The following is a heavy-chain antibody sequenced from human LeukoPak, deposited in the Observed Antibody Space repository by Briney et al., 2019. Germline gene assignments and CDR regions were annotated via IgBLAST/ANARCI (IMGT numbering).Heavy chain of an antibody. CDR1: GYTFTSYA. D-gene: IGHD2-2*01. Sequence: ASVKVSCKASGYTFTSYAMHWVRQATGQRLEWMGWINAGNGNTKYSQKFQGRVTITRDTSASTAYMEVSSLRSEDTAVYYCARAPRGNSGYCSSTSCTDHRYNWFDPWGQGTLVTVSS. J-gene: IGHJ5*02. V-gene: IGHV1-3*01. CDR2: INAGNGNT. CDR3: ARAPRGNSGYCSSTSCTDHRYNWFDP.